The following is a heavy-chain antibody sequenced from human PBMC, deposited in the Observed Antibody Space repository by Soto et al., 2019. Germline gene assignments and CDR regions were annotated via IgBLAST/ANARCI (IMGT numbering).Heavy chain of an antibody. CDR2: INHSGST. CDR1: GGSFSGYY. CDR3: ARKGRILFSFDP. J-gene: IGHJ5*02. Sequence: LETLSLTCAVYGGSFSGYYWSWIRQPPGKGLEWIGEINHSGSTNYNPSLKSRVTISVDTSKNQFSLKLSSVTAADTAVYYCARKGRILFSFDPWGQGTLVTVSS. V-gene: IGHV4-34*01. D-gene: IGHD2-15*01.